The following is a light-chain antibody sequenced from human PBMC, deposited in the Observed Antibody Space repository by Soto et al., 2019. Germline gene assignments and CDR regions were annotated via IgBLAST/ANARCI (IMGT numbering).Light chain of an antibody. CDR2: RAS. Sequence: ETGMTQSPATLSVSPGERATLSCRASQTVSSNLAWYQQRPGQAVRLLIFRASTRATGTPARFSGSGSGTECTLTISSLQSEDSAVYFGQQDNNWPWTFCQGTKVESK. V-gene: IGKV3D-15*01. J-gene: IGKJ1*01. CDR1: QTVSSN. CDR3: QQDNNWPWT.